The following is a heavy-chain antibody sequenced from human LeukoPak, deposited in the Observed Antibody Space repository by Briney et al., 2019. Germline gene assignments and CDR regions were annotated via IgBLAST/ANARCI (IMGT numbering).Heavy chain of an antibody. J-gene: IGHJ5*02. CDR1: GGSISSSSYY. D-gene: IGHD3-3*01. V-gene: IGHV4-39*07. CDR3: ARVGGYDFWSGYYGANWFDP. CDR2: IYYSGST. Sequence: SETLSLTCTVSGGSISSSSYYWGWIRQPPGKGLEWIGSIYYSGSTYYNPSLKSRVTISVDTSKNQFSLKLSSVTAADTAMYYCARVGGYDFWSGYYGANWFDPWGQGTLVTVSS.